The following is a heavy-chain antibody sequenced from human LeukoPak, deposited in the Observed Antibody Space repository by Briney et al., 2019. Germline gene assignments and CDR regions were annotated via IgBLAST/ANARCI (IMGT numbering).Heavy chain of an antibody. V-gene: IGHV3-43*02. Sequence: GGSLRLSCAASGFTFDDYAMHWVRQAPGKGLEWVSHIGGDAGRQYSADSVKGRFTFSRDNSKTSLYLQMNSLRTEDTALYYCAKDMWRFGDLDYDYWGQGTLVT. D-gene: IGHD3-10*01. J-gene: IGHJ4*02. CDR3: AKDMWRFGDLDYDY. CDR1: GFTFDDYA. CDR2: IGGDAGRQ.